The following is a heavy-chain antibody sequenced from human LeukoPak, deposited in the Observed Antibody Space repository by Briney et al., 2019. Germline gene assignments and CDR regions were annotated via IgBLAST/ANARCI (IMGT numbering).Heavy chain of an antibody. V-gene: IGHV1-24*01. D-gene: IGHD5-18*01. CDR1: GYTLTELS. CDR3: ATSGYSYFLFDY. Sequence: ASVKVSCKVSGYTLTELSMHWVRQAPGKGLEWMGGFDPEDGETIYAQKFQGRVTMTEDTSTDTAYMELSSLRSEDTAVYYCATSGYSYFLFDYWGQGTLVTVSS. J-gene: IGHJ4*02. CDR2: FDPEDGET.